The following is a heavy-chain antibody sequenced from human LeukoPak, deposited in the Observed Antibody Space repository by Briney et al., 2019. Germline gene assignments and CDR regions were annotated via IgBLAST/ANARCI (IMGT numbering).Heavy chain of an antibody. V-gene: IGHV5-51*01. J-gene: IGHJ4*02. CDR2: IYPGDSDT. D-gene: IGHD1-26*01. CDR3: ARGVGVRRSEKYDY. CDR1: GYSFTSYW. Sequence: GESLKISCKGSGYSFTSYWIGWVRQMPGKGLECMGIIYPGDSDTRYSPSFQGQVTISADRSINTAYMQWSSLKASDTAMYYCARGVGVRRSEKYDYWGQGTLVTVSS.